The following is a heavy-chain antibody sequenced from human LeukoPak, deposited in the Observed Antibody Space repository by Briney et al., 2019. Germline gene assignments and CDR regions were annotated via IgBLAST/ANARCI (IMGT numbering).Heavy chain of an antibody. J-gene: IGHJ4*02. V-gene: IGHV1-2*04. CDR2: INPNSGGT. D-gene: IGHD3-22*01. Sequence: GASVKVSCKASGYTFTGYYMHWVRQAPGQGLEWMGWINPNSGGTNYAQKFQGWVTMTRDTSISTAYMELSRLRSDDTAVYYCARGHSYYDSSGYSPLEYWGQGTLVTVSS. CDR3: ARGHSYYDSSGYSPLEY. CDR1: GYTFTGYY.